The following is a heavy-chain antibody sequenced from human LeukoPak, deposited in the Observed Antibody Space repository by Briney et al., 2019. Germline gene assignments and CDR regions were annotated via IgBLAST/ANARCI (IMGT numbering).Heavy chain of an antibody. CDR2: IKQDGSEK. Sequence: GGSLRLSCAASGFTFSSYWMSWVRQAPGKGLEGVANIKQDGSEKYYVDSVKGRFTIYRDNAKNSLYLQMNSLRAEDTAVYYCARDQGSGSYSVYYYYYYMDVWGKGTTVTISS. CDR1: GFTFSSYW. J-gene: IGHJ6*03. CDR3: ARDQGSGSYSVYYYYYYMDV. V-gene: IGHV3-7*01. D-gene: IGHD3-10*01.